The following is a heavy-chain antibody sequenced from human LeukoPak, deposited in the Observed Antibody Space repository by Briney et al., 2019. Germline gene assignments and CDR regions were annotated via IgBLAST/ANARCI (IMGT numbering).Heavy chain of an antibody. V-gene: IGHV5-51*01. CDR3: AKFTSISIDP. Sequence: GESLKISCKASGYSFTSYWIGWVRQMPGRGLEWMGVIYPGDSDTRYSTSFQGQVSISADKSISTAYLQWSSLKASDTAMYYCAKFTSISIDPWGQGTLVTVSS. CDR1: GYSFTSYW. J-gene: IGHJ5*02. D-gene: IGHD3-3*01. CDR2: IYPGDSDT.